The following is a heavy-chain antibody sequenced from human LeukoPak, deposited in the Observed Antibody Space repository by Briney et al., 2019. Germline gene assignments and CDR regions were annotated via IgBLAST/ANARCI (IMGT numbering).Heavy chain of an antibody. Sequence: GGSLRLSCAASGFTFSSYSMNWVRQAPGKGLEWVSSISSSSSYIYYADSVKGRFTISRDNAKNSLYLQMSSLRAEDTAVYYCARDPIGTYYYGSGSYYGMDVWGQGTTVTVSS. V-gene: IGHV3-21*01. CDR1: GFTFSSYS. D-gene: IGHD3-10*01. CDR3: ARDPIGTYYYGSGSYYGMDV. CDR2: ISSSSSYI. J-gene: IGHJ6*02.